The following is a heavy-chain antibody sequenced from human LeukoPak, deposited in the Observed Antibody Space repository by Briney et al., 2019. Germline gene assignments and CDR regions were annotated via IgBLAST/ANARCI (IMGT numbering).Heavy chain of an antibody. Sequence: GGSLRLACEASGFSFNTYAMNWVRQAPGKGLEWVSAISGNGVNTHYVDSLKGRFIISRDNSKNTVYLQMSSLIAGDTAVYYRARVQRDDFGDYGNDYWGQGTMVTVSS. J-gene: IGHJ4*02. V-gene: IGHV3-23*01. D-gene: IGHD4-17*01. CDR2: ISGNGVNT. CDR3: ARVQRDDFGDYGNDY. CDR1: GFSFNTYA.